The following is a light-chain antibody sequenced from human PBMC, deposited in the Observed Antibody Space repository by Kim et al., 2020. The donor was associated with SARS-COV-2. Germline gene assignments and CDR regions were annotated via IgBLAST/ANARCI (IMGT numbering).Light chain of an antibody. CDR3: QQYNNWPPLT. Sequence: SPGETATLSCRASRSVSTNLAWYQHKPGQTPRLLIYDTSTRATDIPARFSGSGSGTDFTLTISGLQSEDFAVYYCQQYNNWPPLTFGGGTKVDIK. CDR1: RSVSTN. CDR2: DTS. J-gene: IGKJ4*01. V-gene: IGKV3-15*01.